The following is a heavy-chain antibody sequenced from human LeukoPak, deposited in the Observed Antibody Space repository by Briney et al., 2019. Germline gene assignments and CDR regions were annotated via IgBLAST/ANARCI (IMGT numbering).Heavy chain of an antibody. CDR1: GLTFRNYG. CDR3: ARATRNGYDY. CDR2: IWYDGSNK. Sequence: PGGSLRLSCTASGLTFRNYGMNWVRQAPGKGLEWVAGIWYDGSNKDYVDSVKGRFTISRDNSKNTLYLEMNSLRVEDTAVYYCARATRNGYDYWGQGTLVTVSS. J-gene: IGHJ4*02. V-gene: IGHV3-33*01. D-gene: IGHD5-24*01.